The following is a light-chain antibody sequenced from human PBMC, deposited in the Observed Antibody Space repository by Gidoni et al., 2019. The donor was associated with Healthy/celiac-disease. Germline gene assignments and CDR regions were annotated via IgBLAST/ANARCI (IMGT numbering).Light chain of an antibody. CDR3: QQSYSTPPWT. CDR2: AAS. CDR1: QSISSY. Sequence: DIQMTQSPYSLSASVGDRVTITCRASQSISSYLNWYQQKPGKAPKLLIYAASSLQSGVPSRFSGSGSGTDFTLTISSLQPEDFATYYGQQSYSTPPWTFGQGTKVEIK. V-gene: IGKV1-39*01. J-gene: IGKJ1*01.